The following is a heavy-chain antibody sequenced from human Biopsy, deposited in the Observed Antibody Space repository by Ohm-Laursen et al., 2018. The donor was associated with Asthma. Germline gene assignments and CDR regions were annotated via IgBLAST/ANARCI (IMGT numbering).Heavy chain of an antibody. CDR3: AKRRGYSGHDNDY. J-gene: IGHJ4*02. CDR1: GFMFRSFG. V-gene: IGHV3-30*18. CDR2: ISYDGNHK. D-gene: IGHD5-12*01. Sequence: SLRLSCAASGFMFRSFGMHWVRQAPGKGLEWVAVISYDGNHKFYDDSVKGRFTISRDNSKNTLYLQMNSLRPEDTAVYYCAKRRGYSGHDNDYWGQGTLVSVSS.